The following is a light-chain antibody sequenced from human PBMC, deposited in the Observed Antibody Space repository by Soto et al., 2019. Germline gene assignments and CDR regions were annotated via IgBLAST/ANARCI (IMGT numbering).Light chain of an antibody. CDR1: SSDVGGYKY. V-gene: IGLV2-14*03. J-gene: IGLJ1*01. Sequence: QAALTQPASVCGSPGQSITISCTGTSSDVGGYKYVSWYQHHPGKAPKLMIYDVSDRPSGVSNRFSGSKSDNTASLTISGLQAEDEADYYCSSYTSSDTLVFGTGTKLTVL. CDR3: SSYTSSDTLV. CDR2: DVS.